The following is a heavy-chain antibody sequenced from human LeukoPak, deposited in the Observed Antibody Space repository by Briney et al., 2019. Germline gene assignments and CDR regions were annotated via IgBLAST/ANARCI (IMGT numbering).Heavy chain of an antibody. J-gene: IGHJ4*02. CDR2: ISTSSSYI. D-gene: IGHD6-19*01. V-gene: IGHV3-21*01. Sequence: GGSLRLSCAASGFTFSSYSMNWVRQAPGKGLEWVSSISTSSSYIYYADSMKGRFTISRDDAKNSLYLQMNNLRAEDTAVYYCARDSVWRGPPIAVAGTDFWGRGTLSPSPQ. CDR1: GFTFSSYS. CDR3: ARDSVWRGPPIAVAGTDF.